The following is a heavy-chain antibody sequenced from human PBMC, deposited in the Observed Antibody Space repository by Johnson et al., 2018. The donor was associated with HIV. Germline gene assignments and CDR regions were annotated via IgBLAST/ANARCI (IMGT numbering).Heavy chain of an antibody. CDR3: ATAYCNGGSCYSHLDAFDI. D-gene: IGHD2-15*01. J-gene: IGHJ3*02. V-gene: IGHV3-9*01. CDR1: GFTFDDYA. CDR2: ISWNSGSI. Sequence: VQLVESGGGLVQPGRSLRLSCAASGFTFDDYAMHWVRQAPGKGLEWVSGISWNSGSIGYADSVKGRFTISRDNAKNSLYLQMNSLRAEDTAVYHCATAYCNGGSCYSHLDAFDIWGQGTMVTVSS.